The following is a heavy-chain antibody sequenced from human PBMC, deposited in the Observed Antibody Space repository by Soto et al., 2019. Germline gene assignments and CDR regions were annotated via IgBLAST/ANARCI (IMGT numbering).Heavy chain of an antibody. Sequence: QVQLVESGGGVVQPGRSLRLSCAASGFTFSSYAMHWVRQAPGKGLEWVAVISYDGSNKYYADSVKGRFTISRDNSKNTLYLLMNSLIAEDTAVYYCARDGLLGYFAYWGQGTLVTVS. D-gene: IGHD2-15*01. V-gene: IGHV3-30-3*01. CDR3: ARDGLLGYFAY. CDR2: ISYDGSNK. CDR1: GFTFSSYA. J-gene: IGHJ4*02.